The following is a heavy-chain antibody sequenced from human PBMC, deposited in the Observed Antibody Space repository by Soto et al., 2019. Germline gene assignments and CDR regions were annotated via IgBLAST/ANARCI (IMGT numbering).Heavy chain of an antibody. D-gene: IGHD3-22*01. V-gene: IGHV4-39*01. CDR2: IYYSGTT. CDR1: GGSISSKNYY. CDR3: ARRPSYYYDSSGFDPFDY. Sequence: QLQLQESGPGLVKPSETLSLTCSVSGGSISSKNYYWGWIRQPPGKGLEWIGIIYYSGTTYYNPSLKSRVIISVDTSKNPFSLKLSSVTAADTAVYYCARRPSYYYDSSGFDPFDYWGQGTLVTVSS. J-gene: IGHJ4*02.